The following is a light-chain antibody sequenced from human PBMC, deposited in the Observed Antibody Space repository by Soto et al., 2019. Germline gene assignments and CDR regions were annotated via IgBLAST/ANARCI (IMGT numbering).Light chain of an antibody. CDR2: AAS. CDR1: QGISSW. Sequence: DIQMTQSPSSVSASVGDRVTITCRASQGISSWLAWYQQKPGKAPKLLIYAASSLQSGVPSRFSGSGSGTDFTLTINDLQPEDVATYFCLQDYDFPYTFGQGTKLEI. CDR3: LQDYDFPYT. J-gene: IGKJ2*01. V-gene: IGKV1-12*01.